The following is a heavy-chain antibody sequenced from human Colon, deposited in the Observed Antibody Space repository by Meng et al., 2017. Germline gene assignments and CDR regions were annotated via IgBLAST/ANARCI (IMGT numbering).Heavy chain of an antibody. CDR1: GGSISSSNYY. V-gene: IGHV4-39*07. J-gene: IGHJ5*02. CDR3: ARVNSDCGGVMCYKGWFDP. D-gene: IGHD2-21*01. CDR2: SGTT. Sequence: QLQLQESGPGLVKPSETLSLPCTVSGGSISSSNYYWGWIRQPPGKGLEWIESGTTYYNPSLNSRITISVDMSRNQFSLRLTSVTSADMAVYYCARVNSDCGGVMCYKGWFDPWGQGTLVTVSS.